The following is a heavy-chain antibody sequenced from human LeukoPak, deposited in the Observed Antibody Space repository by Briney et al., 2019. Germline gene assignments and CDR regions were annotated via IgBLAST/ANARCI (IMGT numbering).Heavy chain of an antibody. V-gene: IGHV1-8*01. CDR1: GYTFTSYD. D-gene: IGHD6-13*01. Sequence: ASVTVSCKASGYTFTSYDINWVRQATGQGLEWMGWMNPNSGNTGYAQKFQGRVTMTRNTSISTAYMELSSLRSEDTAVYYCARGRPYSSSWLYDYWGQGTLVTVSS. CDR3: ARGRPYSSSWLYDY. J-gene: IGHJ4*02. CDR2: MNPNSGNT.